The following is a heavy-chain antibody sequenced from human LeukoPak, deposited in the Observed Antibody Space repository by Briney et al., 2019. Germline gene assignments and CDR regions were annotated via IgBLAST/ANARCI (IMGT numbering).Heavy chain of an antibody. J-gene: IGHJ4*02. CDR3: ARGSTWHYDFWSGYYGYFDY. Sequence: SETLSLTCTVSGGSISSSSYYWGWIRQPPGKGLEWIGSIYYSGSTYYNPSLKSRVTISVDTSKNQFSLKLSSVTAADTAVYYCARGSTWHYDFWSGYYGYFDYWGQGTLVTVSS. CDR1: GGSISSSSYY. D-gene: IGHD3-3*01. CDR2: IYYSGST. V-gene: IGHV4-39*07.